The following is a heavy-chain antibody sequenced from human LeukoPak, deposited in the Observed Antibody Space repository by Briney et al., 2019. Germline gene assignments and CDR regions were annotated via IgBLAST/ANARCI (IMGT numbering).Heavy chain of an antibody. J-gene: IGHJ4*02. D-gene: IGHD6-13*01. CDR2: IGTAGDT. Sequence: GGSLRLSCAASGFTFSNYDMHWVRQAAGKGLEWVSGIGTAGDTYYPASVKGRFTISRENAKNSLYLQMNSLSAGDTAVYYCASSPAYSSSWYAIDNWGQGTLVTVSS. CDR1: GFTFSNYD. V-gene: IGHV3-13*01. CDR3: ASSPAYSSSWYAIDN.